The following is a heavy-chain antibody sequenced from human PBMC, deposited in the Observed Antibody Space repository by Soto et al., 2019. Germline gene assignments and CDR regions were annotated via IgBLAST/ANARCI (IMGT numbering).Heavy chain of an antibody. V-gene: IGHV3-53*04. Sequence: PGGSLRLSCAASGFTVGSNYMSWVRQAPGKGLEWVSVIYSGGSTYYADSVKGRFTISRHNSKNTLYLQMNSLRAEDTAVYYCAGHCSGGSCCKNYYFMAVSGKGTTVTVSS. CDR2: IYSGGST. CDR3: AGHCSGGSCCKNYYFMAV. J-gene: IGHJ6*03. CDR1: GFTVGSNY. D-gene: IGHD2-15*01.